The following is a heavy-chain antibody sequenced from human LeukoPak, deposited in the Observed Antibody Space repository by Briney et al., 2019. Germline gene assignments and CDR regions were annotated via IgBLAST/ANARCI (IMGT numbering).Heavy chain of an antibody. CDR1: GYTFTGYY. D-gene: IGHD6-13*01. J-gene: IGHJ4*02. V-gene: IGHV1-18*04. CDR2: ISAYNGNT. CDR3: AREAGSSWGLDY. Sequence: ASVKVSCKASGYTFTGYYMHWVRQAPGQGLEWMGWISAYNGNTNYAQKLQGRVTMTTDTSTSTAYLEVRSLRSDDTAVYYCAREAGSSWGLDYWGQGTLVTVSS.